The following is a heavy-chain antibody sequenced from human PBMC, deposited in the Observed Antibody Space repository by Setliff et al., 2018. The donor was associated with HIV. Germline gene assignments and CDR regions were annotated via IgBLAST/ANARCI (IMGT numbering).Heavy chain of an antibody. V-gene: IGHV1-2*06. CDR2: ISPNSGST. CDR3: AKGQGPVDY. Sequence: GASVKVSCKSSGFIFTHYYIHWVRQAPGQGLEWMGRISPNSGSTQFAQKFQGRVALTRDTSISTAYMELSGLRSDDTAVYYCAKGQGPVDYWGQGTLVTVSS. CDR1: GFIFTHYY. J-gene: IGHJ4*02.